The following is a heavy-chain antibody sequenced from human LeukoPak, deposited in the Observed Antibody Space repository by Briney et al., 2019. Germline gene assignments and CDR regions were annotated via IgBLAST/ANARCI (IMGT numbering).Heavy chain of an antibody. CDR1: GGSMSPYS. J-gene: IGHJ5*02. CDR3: ARQEGWPRNWFDP. Sequence: SEILSLTCSVSGGSMSPYSWSWIRQPPGKGLEWIGYIYYSGSTNYNPSLKSRVNISVDTSKNQFSLKLSSVTAADTAVYYCARQEGWPRNWFDPWGQGTLVTVSS. CDR2: IYYSGST. D-gene: IGHD2-15*01. V-gene: IGHV4-59*08.